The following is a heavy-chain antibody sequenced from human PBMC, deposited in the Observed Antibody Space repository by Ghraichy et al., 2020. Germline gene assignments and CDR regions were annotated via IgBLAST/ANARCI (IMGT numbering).Heavy chain of an antibody. D-gene: IGHD6-13*01. CDR1: GFTFSSYA. V-gene: IGHV3-30*04. Sequence: GGSLRLSCAASGFTFSSYAMHWVRQAPGKGLEWVAVISYDGSNKYYADSVKGRFTISRDNSKNTLYLQMNSLRAEDTAVYYCARDRIAAAGTYYFDYWGQGTLVTVSS. J-gene: IGHJ4*02. CDR3: ARDRIAAAGTYYFDY. CDR2: ISYDGSNK.